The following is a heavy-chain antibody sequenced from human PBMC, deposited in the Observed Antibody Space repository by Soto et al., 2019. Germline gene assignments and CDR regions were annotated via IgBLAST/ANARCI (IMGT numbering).Heavy chain of an antibody. V-gene: IGHV1-46*03. J-gene: IGHJ3*02. CDR3: AREKGITMVRGLDAFDI. CDR1: GYTFITNC. CDR2: MNPSGGST. D-gene: IGHD3-10*01. Sequence: ASVKVSCKASGYTFITNCIHWVRQVPGQGLEWMGIMNPSGGSTSYAQKFQGRVTMTRDTSTSTVYMELSSLRSEDTAVYYCAREKGITMVRGLDAFDIWGQGTMVTVSS.